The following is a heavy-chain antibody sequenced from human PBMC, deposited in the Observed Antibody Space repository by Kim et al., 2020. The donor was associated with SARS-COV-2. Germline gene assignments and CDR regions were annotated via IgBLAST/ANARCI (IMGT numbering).Heavy chain of an antibody. D-gene: IGHD3-10*01. V-gene: IGHV4-39*01. Sequence: YYNPSLKSRVTISVDTSKNQFSLKLSSVTAADTAVYYCARHGSAGPYFDYWGQGTLVTVSS. J-gene: IGHJ4*02. CDR3: ARHGSAGPYFDY.